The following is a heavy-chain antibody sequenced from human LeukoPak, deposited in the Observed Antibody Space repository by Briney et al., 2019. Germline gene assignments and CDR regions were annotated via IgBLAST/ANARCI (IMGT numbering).Heavy chain of an antibody. Sequence: GESLKISCKGSGYSFTSHWIGWVRQMPGKGLEWMGIIYPGDSDTRYSPPFQGQVTISADKSISAASLQWSSLKASDTAMYYCAKGFGEGDYYYGMDVWGQGTTVTVSS. CDR2: IYPGDSDT. CDR1: GYSFTSHW. V-gene: IGHV5-51*01. CDR3: AKGFGEGDYYYGMDV. J-gene: IGHJ6*02. D-gene: IGHD3-10*01.